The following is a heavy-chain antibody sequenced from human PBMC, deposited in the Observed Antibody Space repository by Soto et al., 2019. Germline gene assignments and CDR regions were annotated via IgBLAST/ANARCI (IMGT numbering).Heavy chain of an antibody. Sequence: LRLSCVASGIEFSNYAMSWVRQAPGKGLEWVSISSASGRSRYHADSVKGRFTISRDNSQNTLYLHMTNLRAEDTAVYYCAKDGNWLDVYFDVWGQGTPVTVSS. CDR3: AKDGNWLDVYFDV. J-gene: IGHJ4*02. D-gene: IGHD6-19*01. CDR2: SSASGRSR. CDR1: GIEFSNYA. V-gene: IGHV3-23*01.